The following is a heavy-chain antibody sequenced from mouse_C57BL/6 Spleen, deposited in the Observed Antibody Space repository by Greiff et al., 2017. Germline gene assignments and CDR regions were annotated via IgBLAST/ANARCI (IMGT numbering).Heavy chain of an antibody. CDR1: GYTFTTYP. V-gene: IGHV1-47*01. CDR2: FHPYNDDT. D-gene: IGHD2-3*01. Sequence: QVQLQQSGAELVKPGASVKMSCKASGYTFTTYPIEWMKQNHGKSLEWIGNFHPYNDDTKYNEKFKGKATLTADKSSSTAYMQLSSLTSEDSAVYFCARSYDFYYAMDYWGQGTSVTVSS. CDR3: ARSYDFYYAMDY. J-gene: IGHJ4*01.